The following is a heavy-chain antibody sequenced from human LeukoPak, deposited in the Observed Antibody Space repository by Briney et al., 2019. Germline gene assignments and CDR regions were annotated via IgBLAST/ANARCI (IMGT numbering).Heavy chain of an antibody. D-gene: IGHD2-2*01. CDR2: IYYSGST. CDR3: ARQGGSKYQLLTAFDI. CDR1: RGSFSGYY. J-gene: IGHJ3*02. Sequence: SETLSLTCAVYRGSFSGYYWGWIRQPPGKGLEWIGSIYYSGSTYYNPSLKSRVTISVDTSKNQFSLKLSSVTAADTAVYYCARQGGSKYQLLTAFDIWGQGTMVTVSS. V-gene: IGHV4-39*01.